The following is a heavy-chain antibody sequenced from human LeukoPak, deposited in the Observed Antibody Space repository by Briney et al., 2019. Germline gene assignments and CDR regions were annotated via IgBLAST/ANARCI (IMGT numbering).Heavy chain of an antibody. CDR3: AKDIKAVAGGNFDY. V-gene: IGHV3-9*01. Sequence: PGRSLRLSCAASGFTFDEYAMHWVRQAPGKGLEWDSGISWNSGSIGYADSVKGRFTISRDNAKNSLYLQMNSLRAEDTALYYCAKDIKAVAGGNFDYWGQGTLVTVSS. J-gene: IGHJ4*02. D-gene: IGHD6-19*01. CDR1: GFTFDEYA. CDR2: ISWNSGSI.